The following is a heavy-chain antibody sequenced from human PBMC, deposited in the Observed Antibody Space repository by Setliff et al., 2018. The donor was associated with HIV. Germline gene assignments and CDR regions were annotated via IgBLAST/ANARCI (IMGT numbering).Heavy chain of an antibody. D-gene: IGHD1-26*01. CDR2: IYHGGYT. CDR1: GGSISTNYW. CDR3: AREGEILVGATAAYFDN. V-gene: IGHV4-4*02. J-gene: IGHJ4*02. Sequence: SETLSLTCAVSGGSISTNYWWSWVRQPPGKGLEWIGEIYHGGYTNYNPSLKSRATISVDNSKNHFSLKLTSVTAADTAVYYCAREGEILVGATAAYFDNWGQGTLVTVSS.